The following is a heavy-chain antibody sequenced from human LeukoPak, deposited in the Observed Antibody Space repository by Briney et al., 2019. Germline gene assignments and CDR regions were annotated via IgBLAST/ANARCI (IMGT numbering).Heavy chain of an antibody. D-gene: IGHD2-2*01. CDR1: GFSFEDYA. CDR3: AKDICSSSSCVLDY. V-gene: IGHV3-9*03. CDR2: ISWNSGNI. Sequence: GGSLRLSCAASGFSFEDYAMHWVRQAPGKGLEWVSGISWNSGNIDYADAVKGRFTISRDNAKNSLYLQMNSLRAEDMALYYRAKDICSSSSCVLDYWGQGTLVTVSS. J-gene: IGHJ4*02.